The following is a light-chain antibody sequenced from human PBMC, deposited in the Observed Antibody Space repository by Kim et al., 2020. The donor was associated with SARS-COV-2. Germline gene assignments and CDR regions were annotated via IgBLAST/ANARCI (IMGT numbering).Light chain of an antibody. CDR3: QVWDSTTTV. V-gene: IGLV3-1*01. J-gene: IGLJ2*01. CDR2: QDE. Sequence: VSPGQTASITCSGDRLGNKYVCWYQQKPGQSPVVVMYQDERRPSGIPERFSGSNSGNTATLTITGTQAMDEADYYCQVWDSTTTVFGGGTQLTVL. CDR1: RLGNKY.